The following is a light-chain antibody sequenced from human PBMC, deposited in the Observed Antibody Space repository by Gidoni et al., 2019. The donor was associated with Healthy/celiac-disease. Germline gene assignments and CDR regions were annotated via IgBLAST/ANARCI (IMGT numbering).Light chain of an antibody. CDR2: AAS. J-gene: IGKJ1*01. V-gene: IGKV1-39*01. CDR1: QSISIY. Sequence: DIQMTQSPSSLSASVGDRVTITCRASQSISIYLNWYQQKPGKAPKLLIYAASSWQRGVPSRFSGSGSGTDFTLTISSLQPEDFATYYCQQNYSTPRTFGQXTKVEIK. CDR3: QQNYSTPRT.